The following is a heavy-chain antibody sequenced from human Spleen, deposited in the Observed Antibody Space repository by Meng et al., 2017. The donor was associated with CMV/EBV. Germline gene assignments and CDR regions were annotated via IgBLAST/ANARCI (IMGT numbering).Heavy chain of an antibody. CDR1: GFTFNIYW. J-gene: IGHJ4*02. D-gene: IGHD1-26*01. CDR2: IDNDGSTA. CDR3: AKNRYSGSYSDFDY. Sequence: GESLKISCAASGFTFNIYWMHWVRQVPGEGPVWVSRIDNDGSTATYADSVQGRFTVSRDNTNNMLYLQMNSLRAGDTAVYFCAKNRYSGSYSDFDYWGQGTLVTVSS. V-gene: IGHV3-74*03.